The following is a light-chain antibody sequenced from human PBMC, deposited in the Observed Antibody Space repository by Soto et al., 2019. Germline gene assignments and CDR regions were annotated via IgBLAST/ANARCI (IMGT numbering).Light chain of an antibody. CDR3: CSFAGSHTYV. V-gene: IGLV2-11*01. CDR2: HVT. Sequence: QSALTQPRSVSGSPGQSVAISCTGTSSDVGGYNYVSWYQQHPGKAPQLMIYHVTGRPSGVPDRFSGSKSDNTASLTISGLQDEDEEDYYCCSFAGSHTYVVGTGTKLTVL. CDR1: SSDVGGYNY. J-gene: IGLJ1*01.